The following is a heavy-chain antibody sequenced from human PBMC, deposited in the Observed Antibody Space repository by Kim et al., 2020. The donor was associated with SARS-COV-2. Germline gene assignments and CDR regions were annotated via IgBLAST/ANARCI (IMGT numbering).Heavy chain of an antibody. J-gene: IGHJ3*02. CDR2: ISSSSSYI. Sequence: GGSLRLSCAASGFTFSSYSMNWVRQAPGKGLEWVSSISSSSSYIYYADSVKGRFTISRDNAKNSLYLQMNSLRAEDTAVYYCARASVKKESYYPDAFDIWGQGTMVTVSS. CDR1: GFTFSSYS. D-gene: IGHD1-26*01. V-gene: IGHV3-21*01. CDR3: ARASVKKESYYPDAFDI.